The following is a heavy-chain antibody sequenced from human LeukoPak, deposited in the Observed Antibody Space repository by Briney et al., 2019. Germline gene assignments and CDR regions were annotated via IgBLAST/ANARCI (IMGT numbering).Heavy chain of an antibody. J-gene: IGHJ6*02. CDR2: VNSDGSSR. CDR3: ARGRYYGMDV. CDR1: GFTFTSYW. Sequence: GGSLRLSCAASGFTFTSYWMHWVRQAPGKGLVWVSRVNSDGSSRTYADSVKGRFTISRDNAKNTLYLQMNSLRAEDTAVYYCARGRYYGMDVWGQGTTVTVSS. V-gene: IGHV3-74*01.